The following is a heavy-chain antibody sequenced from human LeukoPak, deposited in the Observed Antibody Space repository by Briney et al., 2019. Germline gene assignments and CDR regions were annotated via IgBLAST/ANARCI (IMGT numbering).Heavy chain of an antibody. CDR3: ARGRDSGAYYSFDY. V-gene: IGHV1-8*01. Sequence: ASVTVSCTASGYTFTSYDINWVRQASGQGLEWMGWMNPNSGNTGYAQNFQGRVTMTRNTSISTAYMELSSLRSEDTAMYYCARGRDSGAYYSFDYWGQGTLVTVSS. CDR2: MNPNSGNT. D-gene: IGHD3-22*01. J-gene: IGHJ4*02. CDR1: GYTFTSYD.